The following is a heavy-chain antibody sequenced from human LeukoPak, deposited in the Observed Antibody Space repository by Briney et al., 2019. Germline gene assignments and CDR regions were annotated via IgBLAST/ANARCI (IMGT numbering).Heavy chain of an antibody. Sequence: PSETLSLTCTVSGGSISSGDYYWSWIRQPPGKGLEWIGYIYYSGSTYYNPSLKSRVTISVDTSKNQFSLKLSSVTAADTAVYYCARVDHQITFGGVIVRVFDYWGQGTLVTVSS. J-gene: IGHJ4*02. CDR2: IYYSGST. CDR1: GGSISSGDYY. V-gene: IGHV4-30-4*01. D-gene: IGHD3-16*02. CDR3: ARVDHQITFGGVIVRVFDY.